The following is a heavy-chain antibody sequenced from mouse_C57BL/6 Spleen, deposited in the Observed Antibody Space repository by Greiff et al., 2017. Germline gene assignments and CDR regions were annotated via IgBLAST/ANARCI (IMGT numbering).Heavy chain of an antibody. Sequence: QVQLQQSGPELVKPGASVKISCKASGYAFSSSWMNWVKQRPGKGLEWIGRIYPGDGDTNYNGKFKGKATLTADKSSSTAYMQLSSLTSEDSAVYFCARALRLDYWGQGTTLTVSS. CDR1: GYAFSSSW. J-gene: IGHJ2*01. V-gene: IGHV1-82*01. CDR3: ARALRLDY. CDR2: IYPGDGDT.